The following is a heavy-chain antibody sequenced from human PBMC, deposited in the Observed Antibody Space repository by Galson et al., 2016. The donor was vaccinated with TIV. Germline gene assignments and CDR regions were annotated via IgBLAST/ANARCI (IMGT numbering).Heavy chain of an antibody. CDR3: ANFAANY. D-gene: IGHD3-9*01. CDR2: IKQDGSVT. Sequence: SLRLSCAASGFTFSDYWMHWVRRAPGRGLEWQANIKQDGSVTFHAGAVKGRFAISRDNARNSLYLQMDSLRVDDTAVYYCANFAANYWGRGTLVTVSS. V-gene: IGHV3-7*01. J-gene: IGHJ4*02. CDR1: GFTFSDYW.